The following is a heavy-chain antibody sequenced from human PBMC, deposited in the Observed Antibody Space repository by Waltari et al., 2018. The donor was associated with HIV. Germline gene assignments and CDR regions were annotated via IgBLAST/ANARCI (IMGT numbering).Heavy chain of an antibody. D-gene: IGHD3-10*01. CDR3: ARDGLGAFDY. J-gene: IGHJ4*02. V-gene: IGHV3-21*01. CDR1: GFTFSSYS. CDR2: ISSSSSYI. Sequence: EVQLVESGGGLVKPGGSLRLSCTASGFTFSSYSMNWVRQAPGKGVEWVSSISSSSSYIYYADSGKGRFTISRDNAKNSLYLQMNSLRAEDTAVYYCARDGLGAFDYWGQGTLVTVSS.